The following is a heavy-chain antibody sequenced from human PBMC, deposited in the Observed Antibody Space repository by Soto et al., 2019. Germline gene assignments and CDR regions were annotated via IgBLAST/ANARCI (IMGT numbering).Heavy chain of an antibody. J-gene: IGHJ4*02. CDR3: AREVQPVVRREYDY. Sequence: EVQLVESGGGLVKPGGSLRLSCAVSGFTFSSCTRNWVRQAPGKGLEWVSSISSSGSTYYADSVKGRFITSRDNAENSLYLQMNSLRAEDTAVYYCAREVQPVVRREYDYWGQGTLVTVSS. CDR1: GFTFSSCT. D-gene: IGHD1-1*01. V-gene: IGHV3-21*02. CDR2: ISSSGST.